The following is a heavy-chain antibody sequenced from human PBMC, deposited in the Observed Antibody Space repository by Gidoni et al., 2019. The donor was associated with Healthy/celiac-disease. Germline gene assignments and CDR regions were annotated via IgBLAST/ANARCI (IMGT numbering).Heavy chain of an antibody. CDR3: AKDKVGASNYYGMDV. J-gene: IGHJ6*02. CDR2: ISGSGGST. D-gene: IGHD1-26*01. Sequence: EVQLLESGGGLVQPGGSLRLSCAASGFPFSSYAMSWVRQAPGKGLEWVSAISGSGGSTYYADSVKGRFTISRDNSKNTLYLQMNSLRAEDTAVYYCAKDKVGASNYYGMDVWGQGTTVTVSS. V-gene: IGHV3-23*01. CDR1: GFPFSSYA.